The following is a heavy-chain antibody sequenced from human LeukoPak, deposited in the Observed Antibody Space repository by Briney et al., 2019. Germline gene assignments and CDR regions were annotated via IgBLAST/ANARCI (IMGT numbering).Heavy chain of an antibody. J-gene: IGHJ5*02. CDR3: ARGYFWSGPCWFDP. Sequence: SETLSLTCTVSGGSISSSNYYWGWIRQPPGKGLEWIGEINHSGSTNYNPSLKSRVTISVDTSKNQFSLKLSSVTAADTAVYYCARGYFWSGPCWFDPWGQGTLVTVSS. CDR1: GGSISSSNYY. D-gene: IGHD3-3*01. CDR2: INHSGST. V-gene: IGHV4-39*07.